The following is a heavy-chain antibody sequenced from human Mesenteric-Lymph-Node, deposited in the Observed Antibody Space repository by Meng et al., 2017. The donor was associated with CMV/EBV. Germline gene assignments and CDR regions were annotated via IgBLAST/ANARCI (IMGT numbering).Heavy chain of an antibody. D-gene: IGHD3-9*01. CDR1: GGSFSGYY. CDR3: ARGSSYDILTGYFDY. J-gene: IGHJ4*02. V-gene: IGHV4-34*01. CDR2: INHSGST. Sequence: QVQLHPWGAGLLKPSETLSVTCAVYGGSFSGYYWNWIRQSPEKGLEWIGEINHSGSTTYNPSFTSRIIISVDTSTNQISLSMSSVTAADTAVYYCARGSSYDILTGYFDYWGQGALVTVSS.